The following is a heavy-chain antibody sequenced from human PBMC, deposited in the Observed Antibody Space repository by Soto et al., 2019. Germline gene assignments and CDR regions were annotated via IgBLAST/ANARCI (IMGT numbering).Heavy chain of an antibody. D-gene: IGHD3-3*01. V-gene: IGHV3-30*18. CDR1: GFTFSNFG. J-gene: IGHJ4*02. Sequence: GGSLRLTCAASGFTFSNFGMHWVRQAPGKGLEWVAAISADGSDKYFSGSVKGRFTISRDNSKNTLFLQMNSLRVEDTAVYYCVKGSDVARQELDYWGQGTLVTVSS. CDR2: ISADGSDK. CDR3: VKGSDVARQELDY.